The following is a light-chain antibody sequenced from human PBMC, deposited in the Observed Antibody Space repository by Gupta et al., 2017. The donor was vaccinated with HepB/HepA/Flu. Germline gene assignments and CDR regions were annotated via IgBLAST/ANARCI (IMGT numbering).Light chain of an antibody. J-gene: IGKJ4*01. CDR3: QQANSFPLT. CDR1: QSVTSW. CDR2: AAS. V-gene: IGKV1-12*01. Sequence: DIQMTQSPSSVSASVGDRVTITCRASQSVTSWLAWYQQKPGQAPKLLLYAASSLQTGVPSRFSGSGSGTDFTLTISSLQPGDFATYFCQQANSFPLTFGGGTKVDVK.